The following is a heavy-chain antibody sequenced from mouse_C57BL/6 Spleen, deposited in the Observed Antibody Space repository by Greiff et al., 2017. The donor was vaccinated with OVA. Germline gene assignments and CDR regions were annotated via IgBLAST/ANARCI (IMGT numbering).Heavy chain of an antibody. CDR2: INPNYGTT. D-gene: IGHD3-2*02. CDR1: GYSFTDYN. V-gene: IGHV1-39*01. Sequence: VHVKQSGPELVKPGASVKISCKASGYSFTDYNMNWVKQSNGKSLEWIGVINPNYGTTSYNQKFKGKATLTVDQSSSTAYMQLNSLTSEDSAVYYCARAKTAQAPYAMDYWGQGTSVTVSS. CDR3: ARAKTAQAPYAMDY. J-gene: IGHJ4*01.